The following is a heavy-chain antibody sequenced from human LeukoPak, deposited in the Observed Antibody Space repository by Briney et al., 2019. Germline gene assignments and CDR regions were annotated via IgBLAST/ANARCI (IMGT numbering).Heavy chain of an antibody. CDR1: GYTFTSYY. CDR3: ARDDSSGLNSRAGAFDI. Sequence: ASVKVSCKASGYTFTSYYMHWVRQAPGQGLEWMGIINPSGGSTSYAQKFQGRVTMTRDTSTSTVYMELSSLGSEDTAVYYCARDDSSGLNSRAGAFDIWGQGTMVTVSS. V-gene: IGHV1-46*03. CDR2: INPSGGST. D-gene: IGHD3-22*01. J-gene: IGHJ3*02.